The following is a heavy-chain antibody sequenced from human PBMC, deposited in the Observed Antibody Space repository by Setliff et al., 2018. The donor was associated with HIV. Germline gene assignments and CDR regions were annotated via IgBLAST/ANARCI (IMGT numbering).Heavy chain of an antibody. Sequence: GGSLRLSCAASGFTFSYYWMTWVRQAPGKGLEWIGRIKSYTDGGTIDYASPVKGRFTISRDDSRNTFYLQMSGLKTEDTAMYYCTTVGTLTLTLAYWGLGTLVTVSS. J-gene: IGHJ4*02. CDR3: TTVGTLTLTLAY. V-gene: IGHV3-15*01. CDR2: IKSYTDGGTI. D-gene: IGHD3-22*01. CDR1: GFTFSYYW.